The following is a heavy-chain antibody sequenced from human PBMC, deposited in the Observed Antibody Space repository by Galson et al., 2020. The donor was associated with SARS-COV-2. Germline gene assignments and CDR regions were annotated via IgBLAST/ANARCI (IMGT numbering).Heavy chain of an antibody. D-gene: IGHD3-3*01. CDR1: GYTLTELS. J-gene: IGHJ3*02. CDR2: FDPKDGET. Sequence: ASVKVSCKVSGYTLTELSMHWVRQAPGKGLEWMGGFDPKDGETIYAQKFQGRVTMTEDTSTDTAYMELSSLRSEDTAVYYCATAAIFGVVIYTFNIWGQGTMVTVSS. V-gene: IGHV1-24*01. CDR3: ATAAIFGVVIYTFNI.